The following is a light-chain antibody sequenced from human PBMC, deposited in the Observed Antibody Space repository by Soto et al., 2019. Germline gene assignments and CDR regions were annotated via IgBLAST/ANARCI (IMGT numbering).Light chain of an antibody. Sequence: EIVLTQSPGTLSLSPGERATLSCRASQSVSSSYLAWYQQKPGQAPRLLIYGASSRATGIPDRFSGSGSGTDFTLTISRLEPEDCAVYYCQQYGSSPTFGGGTEVEIK. CDR3: QQYGSSPT. V-gene: IGKV3-20*01. J-gene: IGKJ4*01. CDR2: GAS. CDR1: QSVSSSY.